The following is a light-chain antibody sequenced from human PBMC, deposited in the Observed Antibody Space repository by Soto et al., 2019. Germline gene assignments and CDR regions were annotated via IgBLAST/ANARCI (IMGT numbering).Light chain of an antibody. J-gene: IGKJ1*01. CDR1: QSVSSRY. CDR2: GAS. Sequence: ESVLTQSPGTLSLSPGERATLSCRASQSVSSRYLTWYQQKPGQAPRLLIYGASSRATGIPDRFSGSGSGTDFTLTISRLGPEDSAVYYCQHFDNSLTWTFGQGTKVEI. V-gene: IGKV3-20*01. CDR3: QHFDNSLTWT.